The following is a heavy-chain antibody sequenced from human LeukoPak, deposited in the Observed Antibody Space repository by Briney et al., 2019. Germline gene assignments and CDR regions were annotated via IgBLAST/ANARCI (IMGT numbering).Heavy chain of an antibody. V-gene: IGHV3-30-3*01. CDR2: ISYDGSNK. Sequence: GGSLRLSCAASGFTFSSYAMHWVRQAPGKGLEWVAVISYDGSNKYYADSVKGRFTISRDNSKNTLYLQMNSLRAEGTAVYYCARAVTTDTSYWGQGTLVTVSS. CDR3: ARAVTTDTSY. D-gene: IGHD4-17*01. CDR1: GFTFSSYA. J-gene: IGHJ4*02.